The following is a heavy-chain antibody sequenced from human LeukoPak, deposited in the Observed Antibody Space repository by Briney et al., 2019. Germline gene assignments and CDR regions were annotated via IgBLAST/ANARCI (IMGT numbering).Heavy chain of an antibody. D-gene: IGHD1-26*01. CDR1: GFTVSSYA. J-gene: IGHJ4*02. CDR3: ARGPGVGATSDDY. Sequence: PGRSLRLSCAASGFTVSSYAMHWVRQAPGKGLEWVAVISYDGSNKYYADSVKGRFTISRDNSKNTLYLQMNSLRAEDTAVYYCARGPGVGATSDDYWGQGTLVTVSS. CDR2: ISYDGSNK. V-gene: IGHV3-30-3*01.